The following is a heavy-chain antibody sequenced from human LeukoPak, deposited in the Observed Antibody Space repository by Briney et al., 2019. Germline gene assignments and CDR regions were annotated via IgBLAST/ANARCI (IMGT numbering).Heavy chain of an antibody. CDR2: INPNSGET. D-gene: IGHD3-3*01. V-gene: IGHV1-2*06. J-gene: IGHJ4*02. Sequence: ASVRVSCRTSGFTFTGYYVHWIRQAPGQGLEWMGRINPNSGETIYTERLQGRVTMTRDTSISTAYMELSSLRSDDTAVYYCARDLVGGIWSAGFWGQGSLVTVSS. CDR1: GFTFTGYY. CDR3: ARDLVGGIWSAGF.